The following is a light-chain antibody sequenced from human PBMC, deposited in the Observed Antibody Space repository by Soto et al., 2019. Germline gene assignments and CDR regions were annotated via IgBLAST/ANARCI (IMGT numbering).Light chain of an antibody. V-gene: IGKV3-20*01. CDR1: QIVSSSY. J-gene: IGKJ3*01. CDR3: QQYGSSRT. CDR2: VAS. Sequence: EIVLTQSPGTLSLSPGERATLSCRASQIVSSSYLAWYQQKPGQAPRLLIYVASSRATGIPDRVSGSGSGTDFTLTISRREPGDFAGYDCQQYGSSRTCSPGTKVDIK.